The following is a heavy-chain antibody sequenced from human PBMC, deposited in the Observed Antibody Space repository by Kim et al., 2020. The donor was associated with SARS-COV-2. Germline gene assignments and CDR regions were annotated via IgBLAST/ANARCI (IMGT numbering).Heavy chain of an antibody. D-gene: IGHD6-13*01. J-gene: IGHJ5*02. CDR2: INPSGCST. V-gene: IGHV1-46*01. Sequence: ASVKVSCKASGYSFTGYYMFWVRQAPGQGLEWMGIINPSGCSTSYAQKFQGRVIMTRDTSTSTVYMELSSLRSEDTAVYYCARLIAAAGYKWFDPWGQGTPVTVSS. CDR3: ARLIAAAGYKWFDP. CDR1: GYSFTGYY.